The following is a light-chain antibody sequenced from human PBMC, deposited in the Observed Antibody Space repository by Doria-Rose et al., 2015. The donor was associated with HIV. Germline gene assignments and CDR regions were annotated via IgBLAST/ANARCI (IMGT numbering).Light chain of an antibody. CDR1: QSVSANY. V-gene: IGKV3-20*01. J-gene: IGKJ1*01. Sequence: LTQSPGTLSLSPGERATLSCRANQSVSANYLAWYQQRPGQSPRLLIYGASSRATDIPDRFSGSGSGTDFTLTISRLEPEDFAVYYCHQYASSRTFGQGTKVEIK. CDR3: HQYASSRT. CDR2: GAS.